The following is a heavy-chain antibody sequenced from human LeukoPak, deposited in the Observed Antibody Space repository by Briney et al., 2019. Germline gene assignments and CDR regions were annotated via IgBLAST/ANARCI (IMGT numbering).Heavy chain of an antibody. CDR3: ARDQESGVQLWLEDY. CDR1: GFTFSSYS. D-gene: IGHD5-18*01. CDR2: ISSDSSTT. J-gene: IGHJ4*02. V-gene: IGHV3-48*04. Sequence: GGSLRLSCAASGFTFSSYSMNWVRQAPGKGLEWISYISSDSSTTYYADSVKGRFTISRDNAKNSLYLQMNSLRAEDTAVYYCARDQESGVQLWLEDYWGQGTLVTVSS.